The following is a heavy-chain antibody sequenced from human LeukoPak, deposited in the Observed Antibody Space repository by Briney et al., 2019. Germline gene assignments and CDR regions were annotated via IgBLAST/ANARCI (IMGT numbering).Heavy chain of an antibody. J-gene: IGHJ4*02. CDR3: AKEHSGYDWVLDY. D-gene: IGHD5-12*01. Sequence: QPGRSLRLSCAASGFTFSSYGMHWVRQAPGKGLEWVAVISYDGSNKYYADSVKGRFTISRDNSKNTLYLQMNSLRAEDTAVYYCAKEHSGYDWVLDYWGQGTLVTVSS. CDR1: GFTFSSYG. CDR2: ISYDGSNK. V-gene: IGHV3-30*18.